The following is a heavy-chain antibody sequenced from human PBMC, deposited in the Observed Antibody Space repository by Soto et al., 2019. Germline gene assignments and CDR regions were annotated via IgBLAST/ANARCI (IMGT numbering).Heavy chain of an antibody. V-gene: IGHV3-23*01. CDR3: AKVGAEYSSSWYYFDY. D-gene: IGHD6-13*01. J-gene: IGHJ4*02. Sequence: GSLRLSCAASGFTFSSYAMSWVRQAPGKGLEWVSAISGSGGSTYYADSVKGRFTISRDNSKNTLYLQMNSLRADDTAVYYCAKVGAEYSSSWYYFDYWGQGTLVTVSS. CDR2: ISGSGGST. CDR1: GFTFSSYA.